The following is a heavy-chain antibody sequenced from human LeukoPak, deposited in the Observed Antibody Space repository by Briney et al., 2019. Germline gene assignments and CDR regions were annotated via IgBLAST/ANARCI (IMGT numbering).Heavy chain of an antibody. D-gene: IGHD3-10*01. Sequence: GGSLRLSCVAPGFTVSSNCMTWVRQAPGKGLEWVSVIYSDGSTYYSDSVKGRFTISRDNSENTLYLQMNSLRAEDTAVYYCARERIYFGSGRDLTDARLFYYYGMDVWGQGTTVTVSS. CDR3: ARERIYFGSGRDLTDARLFYYYGMDV. CDR1: GFTVSSNC. J-gene: IGHJ6*02. V-gene: IGHV3-53*01. CDR2: IYSDGST.